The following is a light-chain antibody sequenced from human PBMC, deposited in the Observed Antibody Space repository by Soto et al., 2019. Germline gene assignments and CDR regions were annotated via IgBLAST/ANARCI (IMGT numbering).Light chain of an antibody. CDR1: RDAYNGY. Sequence: EIVMTQSPATLSVSPGEGVTLSCRASRDAYNGYLAWYQQRPGQAPRLLIYGVFRRANGIPDRFSGSGFGTDFTLTITRLEPEDFAVYYCQHYGHPQWTFGQGTKVDIK. CDR2: GVF. V-gene: IGKV3-20*01. J-gene: IGKJ1*01. CDR3: QHYGHPQWT.